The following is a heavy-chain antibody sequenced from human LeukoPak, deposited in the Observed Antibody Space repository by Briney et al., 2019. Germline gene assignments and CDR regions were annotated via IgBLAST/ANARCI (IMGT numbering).Heavy chain of an antibody. D-gene: IGHD1-1*01. Sequence: PGGSLRLSCAASGFTFSTFAMIWVRQPPEKGLEWVSTISNSDGKTYYADSVKGRFTISRDDSKNTLYVQMNSLTAEDTAIYYCAKATGNLGNWGQGTLVTVSS. J-gene: IGHJ4*02. CDR2: ISNSDGKT. CDR1: GFTFSTFA. V-gene: IGHV3-23*01. CDR3: AKATGNLGN.